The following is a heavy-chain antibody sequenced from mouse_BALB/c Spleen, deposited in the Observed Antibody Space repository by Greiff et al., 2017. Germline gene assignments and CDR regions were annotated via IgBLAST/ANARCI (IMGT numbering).Heavy chain of an antibody. D-gene: IGHD2-14*01. CDR2: IRNKANGYTT. V-gene: IGHV7-3*02. J-gene: IGHJ3*01. CDR3: ARDMYDAWFAY. Sequence: EVQGVESGGGLVQPGGSLRLSCATSGFTFTDYYMSWVRQPPGKALEWLGFIRNKANGYTTEYSASVKGRFTISRDNSQSILYLQMNTLRAEDSATYYCARDMYDAWFAYWGQGTLVTVSA. CDR1: GFTFTDYY.